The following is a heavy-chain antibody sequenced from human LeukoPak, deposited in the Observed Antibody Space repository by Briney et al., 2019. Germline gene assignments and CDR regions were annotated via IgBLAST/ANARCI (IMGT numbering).Heavy chain of an antibody. CDR1: GLTFSNYG. J-gene: IGHJ4*02. Sequence: QPGRSLRLSCAASGLTFSNYGMHWVRQAPGKGLEWVAVIWYDGSQKYYADSVKGRVTISGDNAKNTVYLQMNSLRVEDTAVYYCAPQTFDYWGQGTLVTVSS. CDR2: IWYDGSQK. V-gene: IGHV3-33*01. CDR3: APQTFDY.